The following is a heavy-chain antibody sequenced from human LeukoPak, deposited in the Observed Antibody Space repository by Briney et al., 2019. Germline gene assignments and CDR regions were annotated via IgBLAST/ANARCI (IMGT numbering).Heavy chain of an antibody. J-gene: IGHJ3*02. V-gene: IGHV4-61*02. CDR1: GYSISSGYY. CDR3: AMNDYGDYVRAFDI. Sequence: PSETLSLTCTVSGYSISSGYYWGWIRQPAGKGLEWIGRIYTSGSTNYNPSLKSRVTISVDTSKNQFSLKLSSVTAADTAVYYCAMNDYGDYVRAFDIWGQGTMVTVSS. CDR2: IYTSGST. D-gene: IGHD4-17*01.